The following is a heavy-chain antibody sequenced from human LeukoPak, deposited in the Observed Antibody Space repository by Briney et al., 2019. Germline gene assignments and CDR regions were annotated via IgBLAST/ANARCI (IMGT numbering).Heavy chain of an antibody. CDR3: ARDSHTVGVFDY. Sequence: GRSLRLSCAASGSTFSSYAMHWVRQAPGKGLEWVAVISYDGSNKYYADSVKGRFTISRDNSKNTLYLQMNSLRAEDTAVYYCARDSHTVGVFDYWGQGTLVTVSS. D-gene: IGHD3-10*01. J-gene: IGHJ4*02. V-gene: IGHV3-30-3*01. CDR2: ISYDGSNK. CDR1: GSTFSSYA.